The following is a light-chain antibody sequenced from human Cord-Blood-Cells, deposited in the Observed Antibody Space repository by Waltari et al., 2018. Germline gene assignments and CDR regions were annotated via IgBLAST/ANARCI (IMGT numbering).Light chain of an antibody. CDR1: SSHIGAGYD. V-gene: IGLV1-40*01. Sequence: QSALTQPPSVSGAPGQRDTIPCTGSSSHIGAGYDVHWYQQLPGTAPKLLIYCNSNRRSGVPSRFTGSKTGTSASLAITGLQAEDEAEYYCHAYDSSRSVVFGGGTKLTVL. J-gene: IGLJ2*01. CDR2: CNS. CDR3: HAYDSSRSVV.